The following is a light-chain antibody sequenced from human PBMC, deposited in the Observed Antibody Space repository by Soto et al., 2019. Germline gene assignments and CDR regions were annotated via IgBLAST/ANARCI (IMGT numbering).Light chain of an antibody. CDR3: QQRRNWPRT. J-gene: IGKJ1*01. CDR1: QSVSNN. Sequence: EIVMTQSPATLSLSPGERATLSCRASQSVSNNLAWYQQKAGQAPRLLIYGASTRASGVPARFSGSGSGTEFTLTISSLESEDFAVYYCQQRRNWPRTFGRGTKVDIK. V-gene: IGKV3-15*01. CDR2: GAS.